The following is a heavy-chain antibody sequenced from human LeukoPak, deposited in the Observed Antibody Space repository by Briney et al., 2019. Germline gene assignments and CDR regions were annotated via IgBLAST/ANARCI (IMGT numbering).Heavy chain of an antibody. CDR2: ITLNSGDT. D-gene: IGHD7-27*01. CDR1: GHTFTVYY. J-gene: IGHJ4*02. CDR3: AREGELGLND. V-gene: IGHV1-2*02. Sequence: ASVKVSCKASGHTFTVYYTHWVRQAPGQGLEWMGWITLNSGDTKYAQKFQGRVTMTSDTSITTAYMELSRLKFDDTAMYYCAREGELGLNDWGQGTLVTVSS.